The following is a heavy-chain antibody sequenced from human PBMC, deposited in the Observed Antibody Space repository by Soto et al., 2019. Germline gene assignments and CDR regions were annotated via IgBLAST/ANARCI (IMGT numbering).Heavy chain of an antibody. J-gene: IGHJ6*02. CDR3: ARVATIFGVAAYSYYEMEV. Sequence: QVQLVQSGAEVKKPGSSVKVSCRASGGTFSNYAISWVRQAPGQGLEWMGGIVTAFGTPNYAQNLQGRITITADDSTTTVYMDLSSLRAEDTAVYYCARVATIFGVAAYSYYEMEVWGQGTTVTVS. V-gene: IGHV1-69*01. D-gene: IGHD3-3*01. CDR2: IVTAFGTP. CDR1: GGTFSNYA.